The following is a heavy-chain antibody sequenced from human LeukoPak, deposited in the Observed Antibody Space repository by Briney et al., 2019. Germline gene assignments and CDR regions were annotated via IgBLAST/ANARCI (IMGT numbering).Heavy chain of an antibody. CDR2: IYYSGST. CDR3: ARDGHNYGLDRFDY. V-gene: IGHV4-39*02. CDR1: GGSISSSSYY. J-gene: IGHJ4*02. Sequence: NPSETLSLTCTVSGGSISSSSYYWGWIRQPPGKGLEWIGSIYYSGSTYYNPSLKSRVTISVDTSKNQFSLKLSSVTAADTAVYYCARDGHNYGLDRFDYWGQGTLVTVSS. D-gene: IGHD5-24*01.